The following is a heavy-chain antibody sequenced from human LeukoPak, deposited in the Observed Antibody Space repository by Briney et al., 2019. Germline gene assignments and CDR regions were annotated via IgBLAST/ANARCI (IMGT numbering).Heavy chain of an antibody. J-gene: IGHJ4*02. CDR2: VYHIGST. Sequence: KPSETLSLTCTVSGGSIRGISYYWDWIRQPPGKGLEWIGSVYHIGSTYYNPSLKSRVTISVDTSKNQFSLELSSVTAADTAVYYCARRDYGSGSYNYFDCWGQGTLVTVSS. D-gene: IGHD3-10*01. CDR1: GGSIRGISYY. CDR3: ARRDYGSGSYNYFDC. V-gene: IGHV4-39*01.